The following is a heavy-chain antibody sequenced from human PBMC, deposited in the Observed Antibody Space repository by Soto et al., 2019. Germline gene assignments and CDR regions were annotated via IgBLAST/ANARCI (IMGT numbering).Heavy chain of an antibody. V-gene: IGHV3-53*01. CDR2: IYSGGST. Sequence: GGSLRLYCAASAFTVSSNYMSWVRQAPGKGLEWVSVIYSGGSTYYADSVKGRFTISRDNSKNTLYLQMNSLRAEDTAVYYCARSPPYYDILTGYIGGSNWFDPWGQGTLVTVSS. CDR1: AFTVSSNY. CDR3: ARSPPYYDILTGYIGGSNWFDP. D-gene: IGHD3-9*01. J-gene: IGHJ5*02.